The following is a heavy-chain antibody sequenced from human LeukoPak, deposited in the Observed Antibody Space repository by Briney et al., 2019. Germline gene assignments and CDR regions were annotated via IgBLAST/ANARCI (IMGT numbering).Heavy chain of an antibody. J-gene: IGHJ6*02. CDR2: IYYSGST. V-gene: IGHV4-59*01. Sequence: SETLSLTCTVSGGCISSYYWSWIRQPPGKGLEWIGYIYYSGSTNYNPSLKSRVTISVDTSKNQFSLKLSSVTAADTAMYYCARALKWELPYYYGMDVWGQGTTVTVSS. CDR3: ARALKWELPYYYGMDV. CDR1: GGCISSYY. D-gene: IGHD1-26*01.